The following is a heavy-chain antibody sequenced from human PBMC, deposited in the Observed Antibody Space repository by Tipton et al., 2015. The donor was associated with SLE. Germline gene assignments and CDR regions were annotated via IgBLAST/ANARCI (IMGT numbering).Heavy chain of an antibody. D-gene: IGHD3-3*01. CDR1: GGSIGNYY. CDR2: VYYGGST. CDR3: ARALPFNYDFWSGYSTDPLDV. Sequence: TLSLTCTVSGGSIGNYYWSWIRQPPGKPLEWIGYVYYGGSTKYNPSLKSRVTISVDTSKNQFSLKLTSVTAADTAVYYCARALPFNYDFWSGYSTDPLDVWGQGTMVSVSA. V-gene: IGHV4-59*01. J-gene: IGHJ3*01.